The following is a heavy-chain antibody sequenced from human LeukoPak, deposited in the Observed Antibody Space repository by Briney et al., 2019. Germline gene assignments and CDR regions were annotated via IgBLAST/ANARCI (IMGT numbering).Heavy chain of an antibody. D-gene: IGHD2-2*01. CDR3: ARIGHDLYQTFDS. Sequence: GGSLRLSCAASGLTVSSNYMSWVRQAPGKGLEWVSVIYSGGSTYYADSVKGRFTISRDNSKNTLYLQMNSLRAEDTAVYYCARIGHDLYQTFDSWGHGTLITVSS. CDR1: GLTVSSNY. V-gene: IGHV3-53*01. CDR2: IYSGGST. J-gene: IGHJ5*01.